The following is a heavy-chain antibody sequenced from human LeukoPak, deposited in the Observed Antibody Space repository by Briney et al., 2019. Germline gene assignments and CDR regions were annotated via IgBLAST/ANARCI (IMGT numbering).Heavy chain of an antibody. V-gene: IGHV3-23*01. CDR2: ISGSGGTT. CDR1: GFTFSTYG. J-gene: IGHJ4*02. D-gene: IGHD5-18*01. CDR3: AKVYTYGDS. Sequence: GGTLRLSCAASGFTFSTYGMSWVRQAPGKGLEWVSSISGSGGTTYYADSVKGRFTISRDNSKNTLYLQMNSLRAEDTAVYYCAKVYTYGDSWGQGTLVTVSS.